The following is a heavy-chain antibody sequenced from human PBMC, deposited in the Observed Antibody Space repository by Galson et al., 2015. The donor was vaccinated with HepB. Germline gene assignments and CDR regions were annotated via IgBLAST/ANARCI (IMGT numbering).Heavy chain of an antibody. Sequence: SVKVSCKASGHTLTSTGITWVRQAPGQGLEWMGWISSYSGSTNYAQKLQGRVTMTTDTSTSTVYMELRSLRSDDTAVYHCARGGLSHYNGLDVWGQGTTVTVSS. CDR3: ARGGLSHYNGLDV. J-gene: IGHJ6*02. CDR2: ISSYSGST. V-gene: IGHV1-18*01. D-gene: IGHD3-16*01. CDR1: GHTLTSTG.